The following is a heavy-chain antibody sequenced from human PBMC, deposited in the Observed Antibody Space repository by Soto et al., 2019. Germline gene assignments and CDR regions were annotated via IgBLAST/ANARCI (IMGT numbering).Heavy chain of an antibody. D-gene: IGHD3-22*01. CDR3: ATSLSGFYDNY. Sequence: GGSLRLSCAASRFTFDTYDMMWVSQAPGKGLEWLSYISSSGSPTFYADSVRGRFTISRDNAKNSLYLHMNSLRAEDTAVYYCATSLSGFYDNYWGQGTLVTVSS. CDR2: ISSSGSPT. CDR1: RFTFDTYD. V-gene: IGHV3-48*03. J-gene: IGHJ4*02.